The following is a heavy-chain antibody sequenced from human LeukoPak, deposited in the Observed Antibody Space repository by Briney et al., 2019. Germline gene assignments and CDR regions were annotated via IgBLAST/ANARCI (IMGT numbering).Heavy chain of an antibody. V-gene: IGHV4-59*01. J-gene: IGHJ6*03. D-gene: IGHD3-16*01. CDR2: IYYSGST. CDR1: GGSISSYY. Sequence: SETLSLTCTVSGGSISSYYWSWIRQPPGKGLEWIGYIYYSGSTNYNPSLKSRLTISVDTSKNQFSLKLSSVTAADTAVYYCARDTPQKGAHYMDVWGKGTTVTISS. CDR3: ARDTPQKGAHYMDV.